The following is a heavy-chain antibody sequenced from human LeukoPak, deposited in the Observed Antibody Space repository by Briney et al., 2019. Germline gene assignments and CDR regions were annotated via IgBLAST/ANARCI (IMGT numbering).Heavy chain of an antibody. Sequence: PGGSLRLSCVGSGFTFSDAWMSWVRRAPGEGLEWVGRIKSKSDGGTIDYAAPVKGRFTISRDDSRNTLYLQMNSLKTEDTAVYYCTTRRQDGWWGQGTLVTVS. D-gene: IGHD2-15*01. V-gene: IGHV3-15*01. CDR3: TTRRQDGW. J-gene: IGHJ4*02. CDR2: IKSKSDGGTI. CDR1: GFTFSDAW.